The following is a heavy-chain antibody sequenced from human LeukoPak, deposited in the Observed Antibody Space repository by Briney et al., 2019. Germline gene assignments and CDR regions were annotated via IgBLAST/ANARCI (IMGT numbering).Heavy chain of an antibody. CDR1: GYTFTSYG. V-gene: IGHV1-18*01. J-gene: IGHJ4*02. CDR2: ISAYNGNT. D-gene: IGHD3-22*01. CDR3: ARTEYYYDSSGYLDY. Sequence: ASVTVSCKASGYTFTSYGISWVRQAPGQGLEWMGWISAYNGNTNYAQKLQGRVTMTTDTSTSTAYMELRSLRSDDTAVYYCARTEYYYDSSGYLDYWGQGTLVTVSS.